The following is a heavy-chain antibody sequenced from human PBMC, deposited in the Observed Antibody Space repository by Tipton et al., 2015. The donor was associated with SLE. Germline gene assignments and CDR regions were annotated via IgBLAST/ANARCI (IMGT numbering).Heavy chain of an antibody. V-gene: IGHV4-30-4*01. CDR1: GGSISSGDYY. Sequence: TLSLTCTVSGGSISSGDYYWSWIRQPPGEGLEWIGYIYYSGSTYYNPSLKSRVTISVDTSKNQFSLKLSSVTAADTAVYYCARWGWNSGYDFFDYWGQGTLVTVSS. J-gene: IGHJ4*02. D-gene: IGHD5-12*01. CDR3: ARWGWNSGYDFFDY. CDR2: IYYSGST.